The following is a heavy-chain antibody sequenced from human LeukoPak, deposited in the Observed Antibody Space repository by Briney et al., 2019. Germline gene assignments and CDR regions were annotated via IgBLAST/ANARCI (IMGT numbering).Heavy chain of an antibody. CDR1: GFTFDDYG. V-gene: IGHV3-21*01. Sequence: GGSLRLSCAASGFTFDDYGMSWVRQAPGKGLEWVSFISSSSSYIYYADSVKGRFTISRDNSKNTLYLQMNSLRAEDTAVYYCAKEDSSGYYYWGQGTLVTVSS. CDR2: ISSSSSYI. D-gene: IGHD3-22*01. CDR3: AKEDSSGYYY. J-gene: IGHJ4*02.